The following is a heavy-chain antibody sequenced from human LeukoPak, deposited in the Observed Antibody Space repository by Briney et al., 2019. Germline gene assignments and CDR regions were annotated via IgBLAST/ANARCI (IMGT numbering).Heavy chain of an antibody. CDR1: GFTFSSYS. V-gene: IGHV3-21*01. D-gene: IGHD3-16*02. J-gene: IGHJ6*02. CDR2: ISSSSSYI. Sequence: GGSLRLSCADSGFTFSSYSMNWVRQAPGKGLEWVSSISSSSSYIYYADSVKGRFTISRDNAKNSLYLQMNSLRAEDTAVYYCARDPSYYDYVWGSYRSYGMDVWGQGTTVTVSS. CDR3: ARDPSYYDYVWGSYRSYGMDV.